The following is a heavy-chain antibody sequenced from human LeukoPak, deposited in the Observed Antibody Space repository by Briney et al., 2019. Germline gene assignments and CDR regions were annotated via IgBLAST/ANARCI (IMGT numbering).Heavy chain of an antibody. D-gene: IGHD5-12*01. CDR1: GYSFTEFD. CDR2: MNPQSGNT. CDR3: AGGWEPYDYWFDP. V-gene: IGHV1-8*01. Sequence: EASVKVSCTASGYSFTEFDINWVRQASGQGLEWMGWMNPQSGNTDYAQKFQGRVTMTRNNSISTAYMELSGLRSEDTAIYYCAGGWEPYDYWFDPWGQGTLVTVSS. J-gene: IGHJ5*02.